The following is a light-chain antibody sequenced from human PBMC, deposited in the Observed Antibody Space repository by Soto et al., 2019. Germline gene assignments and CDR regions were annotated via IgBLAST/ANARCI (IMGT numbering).Light chain of an antibody. V-gene: IGKV3-20*01. CDR1: QSLSSSY. CDR3: QQCAGSPVT. CDR2: GAS. J-gene: IGKJ2*01. Sequence: DIVLTQSPGTLSLSPGERATLSCRASQSLSSSYLGWYQQKPGQAPRLLIYGASRRATGIPDRFSGSGSGTDFTLTISRLEPEDFAVYYCQQCAGSPVTFGQWTKLEIK.